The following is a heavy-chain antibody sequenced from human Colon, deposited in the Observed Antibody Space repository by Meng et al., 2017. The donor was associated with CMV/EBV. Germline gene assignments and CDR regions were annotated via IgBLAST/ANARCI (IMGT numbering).Heavy chain of an antibody. V-gene: IGHV3-21*01. CDR2: ISSSSTYI. CDR3: ASVGYGY. D-gene: IGHD6-13*01. CDR1: GFDFSTYT. J-gene: IGHJ4*02. Sequence: GESLKISCAASGFDFSTYTMNWVRQAPGRGLEWVSAISSSSTYIYYADSVKGRFTISRDNAKNSLYLQLNSLRAEDTAVYYCASVGYGYWGQGTLVIVSS.